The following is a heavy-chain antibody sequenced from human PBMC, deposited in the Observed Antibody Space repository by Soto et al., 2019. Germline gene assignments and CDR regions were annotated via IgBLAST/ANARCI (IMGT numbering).Heavy chain of an antibody. D-gene: IGHD3-22*01. CDR2: ISGSGGST. Sequence: GGSLRLSCAASGFTFSSYAMSWVRQAPGKGLEWVSAISGSGGSTYYADSVKGRFTISRDNSKNTLYLQMNSLRAEDTAVYYCAKREREYYDSSGYYYFDYWGQGTLVTVSS. CDR3: AKREREYYDSSGYYYFDY. J-gene: IGHJ4*02. V-gene: IGHV3-23*01. CDR1: GFTFSSYA.